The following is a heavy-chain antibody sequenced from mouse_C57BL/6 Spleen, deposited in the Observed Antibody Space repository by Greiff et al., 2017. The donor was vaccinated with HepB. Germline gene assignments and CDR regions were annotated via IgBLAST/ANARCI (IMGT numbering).Heavy chain of an antibody. J-gene: IGHJ4*01. CDR3: ARLGDYDEGGYAMDY. V-gene: IGHV1-64*01. Sequence: QVQLQQPGAELVKPGASVKLSCKASGYTFTSYWMHWVKQRPGQGLEWIGMIHPNSGSTNYNEKFKSKATLTVDKSSSTAYMQLSSLTSEDSAVYYCARLGDYDEGGYAMDYWGQGTSVTFSS. CDR1: GYTFTSYW. CDR2: IHPNSGST. D-gene: IGHD2-4*01.